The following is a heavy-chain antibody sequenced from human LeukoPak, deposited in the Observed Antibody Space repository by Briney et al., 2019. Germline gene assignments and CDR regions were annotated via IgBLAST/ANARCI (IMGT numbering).Heavy chain of an antibody. CDR1: GYTLTELS. CDR2: FDPEDGET. V-gene: IGHV1-24*01. J-gene: IGHJ6*02. Sequence: GASVKVSCKVSGYTLTELSMHWVRRAPGKGLEWMGGFDPEDGETIYAQKFQGRVTMTEDTSTDTAYMELSSLRSEDTAVYYCATPRPRARGDILTGYHAPYYYGMDVWGQGTTVTVSS. CDR3: ATPRPRARGDILTGYHAPYYYGMDV. D-gene: IGHD3-9*01.